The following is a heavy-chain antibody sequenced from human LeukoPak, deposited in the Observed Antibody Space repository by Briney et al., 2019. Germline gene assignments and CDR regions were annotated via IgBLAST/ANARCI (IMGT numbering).Heavy chain of an antibody. V-gene: IGHV3-74*01. CDR1: GFTFTTFW. J-gene: IGHJ4*02. CDR3: VRDWGYDSSGYWQKYFDT. Sequence: HPGGSLRLSCATSGFTFTTFWMHWVRQAPGKGLVWVSRINHDGSSTNYADSVKGRFTISRDSAKNTVYLQMNSLRAEDTAVYYCVRDWGYDSSGYWQKYFDTWGQGTLVTVSS. D-gene: IGHD3-22*01. CDR2: INHDGSST.